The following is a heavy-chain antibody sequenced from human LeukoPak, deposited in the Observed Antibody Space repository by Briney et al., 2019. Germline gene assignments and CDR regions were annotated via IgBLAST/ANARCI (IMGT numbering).Heavy chain of an antibody. J-gene: IGHJ4*02. D-gene: IGHD4-17*01. CDR2: IYYSGST. Sequence: KPSETLSLTCTASGGSISSYYWSWIRQPPGKGLEWIGYIYYSGSTNYNPSLKSRVTISVDTSKNQFSLKLSTVTAADTAVYYCARGDYGDYDYVTNFDYWGQGALVTVSS. CDR3: ARGDYGDYDYVTNFDY. V-gene: IGHV4-59*01. CDR1: GGSISSYY.